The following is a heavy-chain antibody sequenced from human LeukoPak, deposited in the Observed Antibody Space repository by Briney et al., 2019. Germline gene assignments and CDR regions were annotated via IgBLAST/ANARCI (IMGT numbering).Heavy chain of an antibody. D-gene: IGHD7-27*01. J-gene: IGHJ3*02. Sequence: ASVKVSCKASGYTFTSYGISWVRQAPGQGLEWMGWINPNNGNTNCAQKLQGRVTMTTDTSTSTAYMELRSLRSDDTAVYYCARGMGSKLGNDAFDIWGQGTMVTVSS. CDR2: INPNNGNT. CDR3: ARGMGSKLGNDAFDI. CDR1: GYTFTSYG. V-gene: IGHV1-18*01.